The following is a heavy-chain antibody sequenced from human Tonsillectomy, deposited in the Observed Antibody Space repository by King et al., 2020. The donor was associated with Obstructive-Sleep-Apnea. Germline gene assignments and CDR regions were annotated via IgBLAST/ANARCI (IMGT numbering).Heavy chain of an antibody. D-gene: IGHD3-10*01. CDR2: IFSNDEK. CDR1: GFSLSNARMG. Sequence: HVTLKESGPVLVKPTETLTLTCTVSGFSLSNARMGVSWIRQPPGKALEWLSHIFSNDEKSCSTSLKSRLTISKDTPKSQLVLTMTNMDPVDTATYYFARIPSGTVRGVGFDYWGQGTLVTVSS. CDR3: ARIPSGTVRGVGFDY. V-gene: IGHV2-26*01. J-gene: IGHJ4*02.